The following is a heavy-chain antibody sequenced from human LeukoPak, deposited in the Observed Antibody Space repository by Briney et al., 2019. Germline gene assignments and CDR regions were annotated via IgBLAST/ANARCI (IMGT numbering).Heavy chain of an antibody. J-gene: IGHJ4*02. V-gene: IGHV4-39*07. CDR3: ARWVVGATGGCFDY. D-gene: IGHD1-26*01. CDR2: IYYSGST. Sequence: SETLSLTCTVSGGSISSSSYYWGWIRQPPGKGLEWIGSIYYSGSTYYNPSLKSRVTISVDTSKNQFSLKLSSVTAADTAVYYCARWVVGATGGCFDYWGQGTLVTVSS. CDR1: GGSISSSSYY.